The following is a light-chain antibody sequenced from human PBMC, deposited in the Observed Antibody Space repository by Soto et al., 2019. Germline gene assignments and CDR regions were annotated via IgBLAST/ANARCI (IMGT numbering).Light chain of an antibody. J-gene: IGKJ5*01. CDR2: GAS. Sequence: EIVMTQSPATLSVSPGERATLSCRTSQTVLTNLAWYQQKPGQAPRLLVYGASTRATGIPASFSGSGSGTEFTLTISSLQPEGFAVYYCQQRQYWPPITFGQGTRLEIK. CDR3: QQRQYWPPIT. CDR1: QTVLTN. V-gene: IGKV3D-15*01.